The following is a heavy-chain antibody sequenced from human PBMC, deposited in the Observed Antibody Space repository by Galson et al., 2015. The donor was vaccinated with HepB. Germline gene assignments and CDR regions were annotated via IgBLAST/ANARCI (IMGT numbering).Heavy chain of an antibody. CDR1: GFTFSRYA. V-gene: IGHV3-30-3*01. Sequence: SLRLSCAASGFTFSRYAMHWVRQAPGKGLEWVAVISYDGSNKYYADSVKGRFTTSRDNSKNTLYLQMNSLRPEDTAEYYCARVYYDSSGYCCGYFDYWGQGTQVTVSS. J-gene: IGHJ4*02. D-gene: IGHD3-22*01. CDR2: ISYDGSNK. CDR3: ARVYYDSSGYCCGYFDY.